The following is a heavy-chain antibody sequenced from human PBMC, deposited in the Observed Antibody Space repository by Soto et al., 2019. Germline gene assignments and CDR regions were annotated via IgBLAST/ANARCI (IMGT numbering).Heavy chain of an antibody. CDR1: GGTFSDFA. Sequence: QVHLVQSGAEVKKPGSSVKVSCKASGGTFSDFAFSWVRQAPRQGLEWVGGIIPLFGTPNYAREFQGRVSISTDESSNTVSVELRSLRAEATAVDYCSSERVAEMATGGYFDNWGQGTLVSVSS. D-gene: IGHD5-12*01. J-gene: IGHJ4*02. CDR2: IIPLFGTP. V-gene: IGHV1-69*01. CDR3: SSERVAEMATGGYFDN.